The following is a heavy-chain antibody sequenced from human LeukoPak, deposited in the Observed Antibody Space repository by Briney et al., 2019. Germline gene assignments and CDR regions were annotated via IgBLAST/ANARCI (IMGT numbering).Heavy chain of an antibody. V-gene: IGHV3-64*01. D-gene: IGHD2-15*01. CDR2: ISNDGGSP. CDR3: AREYCSGGRCQYYFDY. CDR1: GFTFSSYA. J-gene: IGHJ4*02. Sequence: TGGSLRLSCAASGFTFSSYAMHWVRQAPGKGLEYVSGISNDGGSPFHVNSVKGRFTISRDNSKDTLYLQMGSLRAEDMAVYYCAREYCSGGRCQYYFDYWGQGTLVTVSS.